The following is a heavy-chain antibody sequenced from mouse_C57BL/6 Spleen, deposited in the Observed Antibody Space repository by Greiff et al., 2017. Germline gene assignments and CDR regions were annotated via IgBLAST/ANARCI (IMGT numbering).Heavy chain of an antibody. CDR3: ARSGIYDGYYEDY. V-gene: IGHV1-80*01. CDR2: LYPGDGDT. J-gene: IGHJ2*01. Sequence: VQLQQSGAELVKPGASVKISCKASGYAFSSYWMNWVKQRPGTGLEWIGQLYPGDGDTNDNGKFKGKATLTADKSSSTAYMQLSSLTSEDSAVYFCARSGIYDGYYEDYWGQGTTLTVSS. D-gene: IGHD2-3*01. CDR1: GYAFSSYW.